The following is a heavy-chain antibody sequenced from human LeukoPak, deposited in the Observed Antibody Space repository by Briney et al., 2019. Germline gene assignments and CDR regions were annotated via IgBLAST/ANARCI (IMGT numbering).Heavy chain of an antibody. J-gene: IGHJ4*02. D-gene: IGHD2-2*03. CDR1: SESFSGYS. CDR3: ARGPAGYCPSASCHHYFDR. Sequence: SETLSLTCAVYSESFSGYSYIWIRQPPGKGLDWIGKINYWGRTSYNTSLKSRVTISIDPSKNPFSLNLHSVTAADTAVYYWARGPAGYCPSASCHHYFDRWGQGTLVTVSS. CDR2: INYWGRT. V-gene: IGHV4-34*01.